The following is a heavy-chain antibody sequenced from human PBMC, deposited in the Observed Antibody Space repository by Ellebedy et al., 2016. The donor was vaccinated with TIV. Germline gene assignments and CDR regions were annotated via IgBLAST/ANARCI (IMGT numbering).Heavy chain of an antibody. V-gene: IGHV3-74*01. D-gene: IGHD2-2*01. CDR3: ARDPSPYCSSTSCYVPFY. J-gene: IGHJ4*02. CDR1: GFTFSGYW. CDR2: IKSDGSST. Sequence: GESLKISCAASGFTFSGYWMHWVRQAPGKGLVWVSRIKSDGSSTTYADSVKGRFTISRDNAKNTLYLQMNSLRAEDTAVYYCARDPSPYCSSTSCYVPFYWGQGTLVTVSS.